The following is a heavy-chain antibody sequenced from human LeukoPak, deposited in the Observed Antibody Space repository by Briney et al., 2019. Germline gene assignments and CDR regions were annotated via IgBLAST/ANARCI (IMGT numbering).Heavy chain of an antibody. CDR3: ARATTYDILTGFSDY. V-gene: IGHV3-21*01. J-gene: IGHJ4*02. CDR1: GFTFSTYN. Sequence: GGSLRLSCAASGFTFSTYNLNWVRQAPGKGLEWVSSISSSSSYIYYADSVKGRFTISRDNAKKSLYLQMNSLRAEDTAVYYCARATTYDILTGFSDYWGQGTLVTVSS. D-gene: IGHD3-9*01. CDR2: ISSSSSYI.